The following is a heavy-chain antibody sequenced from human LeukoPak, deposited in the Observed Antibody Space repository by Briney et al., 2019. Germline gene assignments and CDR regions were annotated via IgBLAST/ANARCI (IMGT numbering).Heavy chain of an antibody. CDR3: ARVTTVVTSYFDY. CDR2: INHSGST. Sequence: SETLSFTCAVYGGSFSGYYWSWIRQPPGKELEWIGEINHSGSTNYNPSLKSRVTISVDTSKNQFSLKLSSVTAADTAVYYCARVTTVVTSYFDYWGQGTLVTVSS. V-gene: IGHV4-34*01. CDR1: GGSFSGYY. D-gene: IGHD4-17*01. J-gene: IGHJ4*02.